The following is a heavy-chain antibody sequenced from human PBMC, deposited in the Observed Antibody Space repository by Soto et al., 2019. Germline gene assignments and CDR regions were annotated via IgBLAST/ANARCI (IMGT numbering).Heavy chain of an antibody. CDR2: ISYDGSNK. J-gene: IGHJ4*02. CDR3: ARDHDFDSRRFAY. Sequence: QVQLGESGGGVVQTGRSLRLSCAASGFTFSSYGMHCVRQARGKGLEWVAVISYDGSNKYYADSVKGRFTISRDNSKNSLYLQMNSLRAEDTAVYYCARDHDFDSRRFAYWGQGTLVTVSS. CDR1: GFTFSSYG. V-gene: IGHV3-30*03. D-gene: IGHD3-22*01.